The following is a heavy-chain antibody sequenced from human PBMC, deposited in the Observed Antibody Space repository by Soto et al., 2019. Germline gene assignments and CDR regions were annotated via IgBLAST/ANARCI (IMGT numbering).Heavy chain of an antibody. CDR1: GGSISSGGYY. D-gene: IGHD2-15*01. CDR2: LYYSGST. J-gene: IGHJ3*02. V-gene: IGHV4-31*03. Sequence: QVQLQESGPGLVKPSQTLSLTCTVSGGSISSGGYYWSWTRQHPGKGLEWIVYLYYSGSTSYNPSLKSRVTVSVDKSKNQFSLKLSSVTAADTAVYYGAREWRDRDAFDIWGQGTLVTVSS. CDR3: AREWRDRDAFDI.